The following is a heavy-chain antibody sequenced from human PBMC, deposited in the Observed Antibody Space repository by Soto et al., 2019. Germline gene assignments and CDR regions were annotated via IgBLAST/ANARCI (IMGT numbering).Heavy chain of an antibody. Sequence: EVQLVESGGGLVQPGGSLRLACAASGFTSSDHYMDWVRQAPGKGLEWVGRTRNKANSYSTEYAASVKGRFTISSDESKNSLYLQMNSVKTEDTAVYYCGRWGGAAGRYFMDVWGKGTTVTVSS. CDR2: TRNKANSYST. D-gene: IGHD6-13*01. V-gene: IGHV3-72*01. CDR1: GFTSSDHY. CDR3: GRWGGAAGRYFMDV. J-gene: IGHJ6*03.